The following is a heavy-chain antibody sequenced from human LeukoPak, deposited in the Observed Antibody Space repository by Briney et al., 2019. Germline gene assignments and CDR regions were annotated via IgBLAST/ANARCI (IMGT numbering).Heavy chain of an antibody. CDR1: GFTFSSYG. V-gene: IGHV3-30*02. CDR3: AKATYYYDSSGPEFDY. CDR2: IRYDGSNK. Sequence: GGSLRLSCAASGFTFSSYGMRWVRQAPGKGLEWVAFIRYDGSNKYYTDSVKGRFTISRDNSKNTLYLQMNSLRAEDTAVYYCAKATYYYDSSGPEFDYWGQGTLVTVSS. J-gene: IGHJ4*02. D-gene: IGHD3-22*01.